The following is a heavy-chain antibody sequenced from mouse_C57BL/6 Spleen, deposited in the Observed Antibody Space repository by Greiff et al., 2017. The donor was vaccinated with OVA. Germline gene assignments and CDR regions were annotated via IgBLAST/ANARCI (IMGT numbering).Heavy chain of an antibody. Sequence: EVKLMESGPELVKPGASVKMSCKASGYTFTDYNMHWVKQSHGKSLEWIGYINPNNGGTSYNQKFKGKATLTVNKSSSTAYMELRSLTSEDSAVYYCARDYYGSSYGFAYWGQGTLVTVSA. V-gene: IGHV1-22*01. CDR1: GYTFTDYN. CDR2: INPNNGGT. CDR3: ARDYYGSSYGFAY. D-gene: IGHD1-1*01. J-gene: IGHJ3*01.